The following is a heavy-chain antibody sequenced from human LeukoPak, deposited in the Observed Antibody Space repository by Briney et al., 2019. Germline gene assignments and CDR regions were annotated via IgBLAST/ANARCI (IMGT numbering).Heavy chain of an antibody. CDR2: IYTSGNT. J-gene: IGHJ4*02. CDR3: ARLSDFWSGYYTGDY. V-gene: IGHV4-4*07. Sequence: SETLSLTCTVSGGSISSYYWSWIRQPAGKGLEWIGRIYTSGNTNYNPSLKSRVTMSVDTSKNQFSLKLSSVTAADTAVYYCARLSDFWSGYYTGDYWGQGTLVTVSS. CDR1: GGSISSYY. D-gene: IGHD3-3*01.